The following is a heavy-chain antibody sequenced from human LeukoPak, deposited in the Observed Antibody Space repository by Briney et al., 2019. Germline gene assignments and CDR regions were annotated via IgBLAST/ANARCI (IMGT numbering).Heavy chain of an antibody. J-gene: IGHJ4*02. D-gene: IGHD6-13*01. CDR2: IHYSGST. CDR3: ARLGKRDGSTWLDS. Sequence: PSETLSLTCTVSVGSISFFYWGWIRQPPGQGLEWIGYIHYSGSTNYNPSLKSRVTISVDMSKNQFSLKLTSVTAADTAVYYCARLGKRDGSTWLDSWGQGTLVTVSS. CDR1: VGSISFFY. V-gene: IGHV4-59*08.